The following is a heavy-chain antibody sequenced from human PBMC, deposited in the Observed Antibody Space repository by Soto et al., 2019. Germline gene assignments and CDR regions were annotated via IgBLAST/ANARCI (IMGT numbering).Heavy chain of an antibody. CDR2: IYHNGSP. Sequence: PSETLSLTCAVSGGFMSRGGYSWSWIRQPPGKGLEWIGYIYHNGSPYYNPSLKSRVTISVDRSKNQFSLKLSSVTAADTAVYYCARVPDVWGQGTTVTVSS. CDR3: ARVPDV. J-gene: IGHJ6*02. CDR1: GGFMSRGGYS. V-gene: IGHV4-30-2*01.